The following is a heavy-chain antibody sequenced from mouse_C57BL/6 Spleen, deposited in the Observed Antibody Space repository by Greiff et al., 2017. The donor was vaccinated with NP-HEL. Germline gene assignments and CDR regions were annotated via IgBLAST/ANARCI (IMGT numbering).Heavy chain of an antibody. D-gene: IGHD2-14*01. Sequence: EVQLQQSGAELVRPGASVKLSCTASGFNIKDDYMHWVKQRPEQGLEWIGWIDPENGDTEYASKFQGKATITADTSSNTAYLQLSSLTSEDTAVYYCTTGVRRYWGQGTTLTVSS. CDR1: GFNIKDDY. V-gene: IGHV14-4*01. CDR3: TTGVRRY. CDR2: IDPENGDT. J-gene: IGHJ2*01.